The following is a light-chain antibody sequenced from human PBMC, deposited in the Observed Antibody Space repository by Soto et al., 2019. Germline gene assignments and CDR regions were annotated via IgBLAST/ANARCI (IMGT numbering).Light chain of an antibody. CDR1: HNIERW. CDR2: DAS. V-gene: IGKV1-5*01. J-gene: IGKJ1*01. CDR3: QQFANSWT. Sequence: IQMTQSPSTLSASVGDRVTITCRASHNIERWMAWYQQKPGKAPSLLIFDASTLHSGVPSRFSGSGSGTESTLTISSLQPDDFATYYCQQFANSWTFGQGTKVDIK.